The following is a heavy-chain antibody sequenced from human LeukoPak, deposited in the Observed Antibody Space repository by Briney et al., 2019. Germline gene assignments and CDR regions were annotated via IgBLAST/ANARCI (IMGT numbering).Heavy chain of an antibody. CDR3: AKGTNYYDSSGYFHVYYYYGMDV. CDR1: GFTFSSYG. Sequence: GGSLRLSCAASGFTFSSYGMHWVRQAPGKGLEWVAVIWYDGSNKYYADSVKGRFTISRDNSKNTLYLQMNSLRAEDTAVYYCAKGTNYYDSSGYFHVYYYYGMDVWGQGTTVTVSS. D-gene: IGHD3-22*01. J-gene: IGHJ6*02. V-gene: IGHV3-33*06. CDR2: IWYDGSNK.